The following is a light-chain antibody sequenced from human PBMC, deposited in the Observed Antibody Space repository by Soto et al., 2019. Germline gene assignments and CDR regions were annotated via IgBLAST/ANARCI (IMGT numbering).Light chain of an antibody. CDR3: QTWDTGIL. Sequence: QLVLTQSPFASASLGASVKLTCTLSSGHNNYAIAWHQQQPGKGPRYLIKITSDGTYTKGDGVPHRFSGSRSGAERSLTISSLQPDDEDDYYCQTWDTGILFGGGTKLTVL. CDR2: ITSDGTY. J-gene: IGLJ3*02. CDR1: SGHNNYA. V-gene: IGLV4-69*01.